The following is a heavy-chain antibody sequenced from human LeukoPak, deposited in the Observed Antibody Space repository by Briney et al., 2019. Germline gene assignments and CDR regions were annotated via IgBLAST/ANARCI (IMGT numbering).Heavy chain of an antibody. D-gene: IGHD2-15*01. CDR2: TYYRSKWYS. V-gene: IGHV6-1*01. CDR1: GDSVSSKSAA. Sequence: SQTLSLTCALSGDSVSSKSAAWHWIRQSPSRGLEWLGKTYYRSKWYSDYAVSVKSRININPDTSRNQFSLQLSSMPPEDTAVYYCARSGKEGSYAEYFQQWGQGTLVTVSS. CDR3: ARSGKEGSYAEYFQQ. J-gene: IGHJ1*01.